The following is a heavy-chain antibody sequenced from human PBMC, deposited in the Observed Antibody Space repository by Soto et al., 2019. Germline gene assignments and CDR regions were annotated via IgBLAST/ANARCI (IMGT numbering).Heavy chain of an antibody. D-gene: IGHD3-3*01. CDR1: GFTFSSYA. CDR2: ISGSGGST. Sequence: PGGSLRLSCAASGFTFSSYAMSWVRQAPGKGLEWVSAISGSGGSTYYADSVKGRFTISRDNSKNTLYLQMNSLRAEDTAVYYCAKDSGVLRFLEWPLRVDAFDIWGQGTMVTVSS. V-gene: IGHV3-23*01. J-gene: IGHJ3*02. CDR3: AKDSGVLRFLEWPLRVDAFDI.